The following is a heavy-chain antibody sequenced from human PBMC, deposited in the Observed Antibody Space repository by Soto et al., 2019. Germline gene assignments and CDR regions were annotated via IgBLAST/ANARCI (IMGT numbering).Heavy chain of an antibody. CDR2: IGTAGDT. V-gene: IGHV3-13*01. Sequence: TGGSLRLSCAASGFTFSSYDMHWVRQATGKGLEWVSAIGTAGDTYYPGSVKGRFTISRENAKNSLYLQMNSLRAEDTAVYYCARDIAVASYYYYGMDVWGQGTTVTVSS. CDR3: ARDIAVASYYYYGMDV. CDR1: GFTFSSYD. J-gene: IGHJ6*02. D-gene: IGHD6-19*01.